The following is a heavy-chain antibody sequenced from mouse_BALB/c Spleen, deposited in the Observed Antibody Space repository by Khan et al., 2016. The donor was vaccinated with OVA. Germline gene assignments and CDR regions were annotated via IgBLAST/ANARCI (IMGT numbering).Heavy chain of an antibody. J-gene: IGHJ4*01. CDR3: ARPPYYSYAMDH. D-gene: IGHD2-10*01. CDR2: INTYTGEP. V-gene: IGHV9-3-1*01. CDR1: GYTFTNYG. Sequence: VQLVESGPELKKPGETVKISCKASGYTFTNYGMNWVKQSPGKTLKWMGWINTYTGEPTYADDFTGRFAFSLETSASTAYLQINNLQNEDTATYFCARPPYYSYAMDHWGQGTSVTVSS.